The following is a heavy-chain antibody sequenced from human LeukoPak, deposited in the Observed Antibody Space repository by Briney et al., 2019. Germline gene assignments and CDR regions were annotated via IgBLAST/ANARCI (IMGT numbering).Heavy chain of an antibody. V-gene: IGHV3-23*01. J-gene: IGHJ4*02. Sequence: PGGSLRLSCAASGFTFSNYAMSWVRQAPGKGLEWVSSITGNALNTYHADFIKGRFTISRDDSKNTLYLHLSSLRVEDTAVYYCAKLQDFYDNSRYSYFDNWGQGTLVTVSS. CDR3: AKLQDFYDNSRYSYFDN. CDR2: ITGNALNT. CDR1: GFTFSNYA. D-gene: IGHD3-22*01.